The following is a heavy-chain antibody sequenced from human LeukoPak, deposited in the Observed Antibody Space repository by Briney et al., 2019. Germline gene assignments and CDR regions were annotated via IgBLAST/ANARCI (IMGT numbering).Heavy chain of an antibody. J-gene: IGHJ6*02. CDR1: GFTFSSYS. D-gene: IGHD3-10*01. V-gene: IGHV3-21*04. CDR3: ARCYTYGTTWFGGLDV. Sequence: GGSLRLSCVASGFTFSSYSMNWVRQAPGKGLEWVSSISDDSKYIYYADSVKGRFSISRDNAKRSLYLQMNSLRAEDTAVYYCARCYTYGTTWFGGLDVWGQGTTVTVSS. CDR2: ISDDSKYI.